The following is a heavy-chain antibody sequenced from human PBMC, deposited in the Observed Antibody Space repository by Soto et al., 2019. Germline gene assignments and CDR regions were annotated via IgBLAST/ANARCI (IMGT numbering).Heavy chain of an antibody. J-gene: IGHJ4*02. Sequence: SXKVSFKASGYTXTSYGSSLVRQAPGQGLEWIGWISAYNCNTNYAKKLQGRVTMTTDTSTSTAYMELRSLRADDTDVYYCARGNYDILTPLDYWGQGTLGTVSS. D-gene: IGHD3-9*01. V-gene: IGHV1-18*01. CDR3: ARGNYDILTPLDY. CDR2: ISAYNCNT. CDR1: GYTXTSYG.